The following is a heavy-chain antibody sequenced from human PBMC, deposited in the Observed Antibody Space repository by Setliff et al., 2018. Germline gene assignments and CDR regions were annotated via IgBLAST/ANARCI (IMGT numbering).Heavy chain of an antibody. CDR3: ARWTARAVDY. Sequence: PGGSLRLSCAASAFPFSIYSMHWVRQAPGKGLEWVSSISDSSFHIYYRDSVKGRFTISRDNAKNSLYLQMSSLRAEDTAVYYCARWTARAVDYWGQGTLVTVSS. V-gene: IGHV3-21*04. D-gene: IGHD6-6*01. J-gene: IGHJ4*02. CDR1: AFPFSIYS. CDR2: ISDSSFHI.